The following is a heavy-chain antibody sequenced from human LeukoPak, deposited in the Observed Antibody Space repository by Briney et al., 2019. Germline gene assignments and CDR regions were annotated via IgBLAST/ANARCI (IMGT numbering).Heavy chain of an antibody. V-gene: IGHV3-66*02. CDR1: GFTVSSNY. D-gene: IGHD6-6*01. CDR2: IYSGGST. CDR3: ARDTDYSSSPIVYFDY. J-gene: IGHJ4*02. Sequence: GGSLRLSCAASGFTVSSNYMSWVRQAPGKGLEWVSVIYSGGSTYYADSVKGRSTISRDNSKNTLYLQMNSLRAEDTAVYYCARDTDYSSSPIVYFDYWGQGTLVTVSS.